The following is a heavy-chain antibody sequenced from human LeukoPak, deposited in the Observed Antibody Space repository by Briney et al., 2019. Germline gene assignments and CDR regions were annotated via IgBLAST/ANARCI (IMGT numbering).Heavy chain of an antibody. D-gene: IGHD5-18*01. J-gene: IGHJ4*02. CDR1: GGSFSGYY. Sequence: SETLSLTCAVYGGSFSGYYWSWIRQPPGKGLEWIGEINHTGSTNYNPSLKSRVTISVDTSKNQFSLRLSSVTAADTSVYYCARARARLWGFDYWGQGTLVTVSS. V-gene: IGHV4-34*01. CDR2: INHTGST. CDR3: ARARARLWGFDY.